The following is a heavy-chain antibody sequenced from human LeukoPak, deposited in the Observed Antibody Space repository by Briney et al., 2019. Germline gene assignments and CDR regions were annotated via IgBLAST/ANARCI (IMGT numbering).Heavy chain of an antibody. V-gene: IGHV3-74*01. Sequence: GGSLRLSCAASGLTCSNCWMHWVRRTPGKGLVWVSRINSDGTGTTYADSVEGRFTISRDNSKNTLYLQMSSLRAEDTAVYYCARSPLSYYDFWSGYYTGEYFQHWGQGTLVTVSS. CDR1: GLTCSNCW. CDR3: ARSPLSYYDFWSGYYTGEYFQH. J-gene: IGHJ1*01. CDR2: INSDGTGT. D-gene: IGHD3-3*01.